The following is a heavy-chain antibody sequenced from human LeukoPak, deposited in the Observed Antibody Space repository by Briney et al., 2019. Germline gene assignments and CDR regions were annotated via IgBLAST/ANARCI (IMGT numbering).Heavy chain of an antibody. CDR1: GSTFSSHT. D-gene: IGHD3-10*01. Sequence: PGGSLRLSCAASGSTFSSHTMNWVRQAPGKGLEWVAFIRYDGSNKYYADSVKGRFTISRDNSKNTLYLQMNSLRAEDTAVYYCARASYGSGSYWFDPWGQGTLVTVSS. CDR3: ARASYGSGSYWFDP. J-gene: IGHJ5*02. CDR2: IRYDGSNK. V-gene: IGHV3-30*02.